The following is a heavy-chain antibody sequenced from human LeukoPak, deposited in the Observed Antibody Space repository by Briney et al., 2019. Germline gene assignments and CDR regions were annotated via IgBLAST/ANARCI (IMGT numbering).Heavy chain of an antibody. CDR2: IYYSGSN. V-gene: IGHV4-59*11. CDR3: ARVNYYDSTGYYVGAFDI. CDR1: GDSISSHY. D-gene: IGHD3-22*01. J-gene: IGHJ3*02. Sequence: SETLSLTRTVSGDSISSHYWSWIRQPPGKGLEWIGYIYYSGSNNYNPSFKSRVTISVDTSKNQFSLKLSSVTAADTAVYYCARVNYYDSTGYYVGAFDIWGQGTMVTASS.